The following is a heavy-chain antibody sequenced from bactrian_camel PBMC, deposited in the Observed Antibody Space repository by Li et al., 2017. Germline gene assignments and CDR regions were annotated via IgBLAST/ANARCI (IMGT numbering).Heavy chain of an antibody. CDR2: IFTGGHNT. V-gene: IGHV3S54*01. Sequence: VQLVESGGGSVQAGGSLRLSCTASVFGYSTNSMAWFRQASGKEREAVATIFTGGHNTYYADSVQGRFTISKDNVKNTIYLQMNSLKPEDTAMYYCAARSVWWCPLFEHWLGKRAYTPGGYFANWGQGTQVTVS. CDR1: VFGYSTNS. D-gene: IGHD1*01. J-gene: IGHJ6*01. CDR3: AARSVWWCPLFEHWLGKRAYTPGGYFAN.